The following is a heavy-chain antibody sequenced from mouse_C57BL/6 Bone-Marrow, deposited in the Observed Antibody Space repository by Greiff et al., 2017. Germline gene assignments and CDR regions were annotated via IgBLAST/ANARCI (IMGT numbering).Heavy chain of an antibody. CDR2: IDPETGGT. Sequence: QVQLKESGAELVRPGASVTLSCKASGYTFTDYEMHWVKQTPVHGLEWIGAIDPETGGTAYNQKFKGKAMLTADKSYSTAYMELRSLTSEDSAVFYCTNLLWSFAYWGQGTLVTVSA. CDR1: GYTFTDYE. CDR3: TNLLWSFAY. J-gene: IGHJ3*01. V-gene: IGHV1-15*01. D-gene: IGHD2-1*01.